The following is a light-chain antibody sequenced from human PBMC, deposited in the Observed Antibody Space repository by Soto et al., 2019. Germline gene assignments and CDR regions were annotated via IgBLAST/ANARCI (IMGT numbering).Light chain of an antibody. CDR2: EVT. Sequence: QSALTQPASVSGSPGQSITISCTGTSSDIGAYNYVSWYQQHPGKAPKLLIYEVTNRPSGVSDRFSGSKSGNTASLTISGLQPEDEADYYCMSYTGSTTTHWVLGGGTKLTVL. CDR3: MSYTGSTTTHWV. V-gene: IGLV2-14*01. J-gene: IGLJ3*02. CDR1: SSDIGAYNY.